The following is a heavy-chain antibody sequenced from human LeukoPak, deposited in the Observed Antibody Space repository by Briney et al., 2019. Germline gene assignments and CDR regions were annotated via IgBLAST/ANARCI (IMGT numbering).Heavy chain of an antibody. CDR1: GFIFSDYA. Sequence: GGSLRLSCEASGFIFSDYAMSWVRQAPGKGLEWVSLISGSGIGTYYADSVKGRFTISRDNSKNTVYLQMNSLRAEDTAVYYCAKVRFLEWRDSNYFDYWGQGTLVTVSS. CDR3: AKVRFLEWRDSNYFDY. D-gene: IGHD3-3*01. V-gene: IGHV3-23*01. J-gene: IGHJ4*02. CDR2: ISGSGIGT.